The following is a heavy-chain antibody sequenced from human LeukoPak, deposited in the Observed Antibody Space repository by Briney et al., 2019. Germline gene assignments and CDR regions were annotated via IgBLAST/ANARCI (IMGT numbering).Heavy chain of an antibody. D-gene: IGHD3-3*01. Sequence: ASVKVSCKASGYTFTDYYIHWVRQAPGQGLEWMGWINPNSGGTNYAQKFQGRVTMTRDTSISTAYMELSRLRSDDTAVYYCARDRRQLLEWLWDYWGQGTLVTVSS. CDR1: GYTFTDYY. J-gene: IGHJ4*02. V-gene: IGHV1-2*02. CDR3: ARDRRQLLEWLWDY. CDR2: INPNSGGT.